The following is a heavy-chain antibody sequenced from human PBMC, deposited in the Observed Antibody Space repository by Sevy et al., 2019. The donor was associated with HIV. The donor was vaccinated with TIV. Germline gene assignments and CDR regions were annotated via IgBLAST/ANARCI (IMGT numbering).Heavy chain of an antibody. CDR1: GYTFTSYG. J-gene: IGHJ4*02. CDR3: ARDDCSSLSCHGSLLH. V-gene: IGHV1-18*01. D-gene: IGHD2-2*01. Sequence: ASLKVSCKASGYTFTSYGISWVRQAPGQGLEWMGWISTFNVNTNNAQKFQGRVTMTTDTSTSTAYMELTSLRSDDTAVYYCARDDCSSLSCHGSLLHWGQGTLVTVSS. CDR2: ISTFNVNT.